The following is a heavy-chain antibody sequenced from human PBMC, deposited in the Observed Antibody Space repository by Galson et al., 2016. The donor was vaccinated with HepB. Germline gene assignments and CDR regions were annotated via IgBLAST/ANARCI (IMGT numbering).Heavy chain of an antibody. CDR1: GFTFRDST. Sequence: SLRLSCAASGFTFRDSTMTWVRQAPGKGLEWVSTITGSGVSSYYADSVKGRFTISRDNSKNNVYLQMNSLRADDTAVYYCAKDGGTWGYYYGDWNLNLWGRGTRVTVSS. CDR2: ITGSGVSS. V-gene: IGHV3-23*01. J-gene: IGHJ2*01. CDR3: AKDGGTWGYYYGDWNLNL. D-gene: IGHD3-22*01.